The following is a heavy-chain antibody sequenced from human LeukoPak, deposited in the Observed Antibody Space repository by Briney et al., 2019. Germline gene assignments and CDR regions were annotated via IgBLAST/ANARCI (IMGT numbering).Heavy chain of an antibody. CDR1: GFTVSSNH. Sequence: GGSLRLSCAASGFTVSSNHMSWVRQAPGKGLEWVSSISSSSSYIYYADSVKGRFTISRDNAKNSLYLQMNSLRAEDTAVYYCARDFSTIVGATSDYWGQGTLVTVSS. CDR2: ISSSSSYI. D-gene: IGHD1-26*01. V-gene: IGHV3-21*01. CDR3: ARDFSTIVGATSDY. J-gene: IGHJ4*02.